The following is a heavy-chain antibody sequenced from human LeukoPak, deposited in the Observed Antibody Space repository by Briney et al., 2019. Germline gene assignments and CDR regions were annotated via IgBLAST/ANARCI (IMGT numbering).Heavy chain of an antibody. V-gene: IGHV4-39*07. D-gene: IGHD2-21*01. Sequence: SETLSLTCTVSGGSISSSNYYWGWIRQPPGKGLEWIGSIHYTGSTNYNPSLKSRVTISVETSKNQFSLKLKSVTAADTAVYYCAKVFPNWFDPWGQGTLVTVSS. CDR3: AKVFPNWFDP. CDR1: GGSISSSNYY. J-gene: IGHJ5*02. CDR2: IHYTGST.